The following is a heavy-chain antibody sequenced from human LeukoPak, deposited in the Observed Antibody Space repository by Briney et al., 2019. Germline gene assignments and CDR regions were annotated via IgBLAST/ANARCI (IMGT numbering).Heavy chain of an antibody. CDR1: GGSISSGSYY. Sequence: PSETLSLTCTVSGGSISSGSYYWSWIRQPAGKGLEWIGRIYTSGSTNYNPSLKSRVTISVDTSKNQFSLKLSSVTAADTAVYYCARLSPLTGAYYYMDVWGKGTTVTVFS. CDR3: ARLSPLTGAYYYMDV. J-gene: IGHJ6*03. V-gene: IGHV4-61*02. D-gene: IGHD7-27*01. CDR2: IYTSGST.